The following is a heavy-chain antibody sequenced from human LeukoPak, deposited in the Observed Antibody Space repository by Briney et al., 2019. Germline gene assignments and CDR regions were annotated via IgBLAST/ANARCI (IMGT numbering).Heavy chain of an antibody. CDR1: GFTFSNYW. CDR3: ARAYYYESGSYWFDY. J-gene: IGHJ4*02. D-gene: IGHD3-10*01. V-gene: IGHV3-7*03. Sequence: GGSLRLSCAASGFTFSNYWMSWVRQAPGKGLEWVANIKQDGSEKYYVDSVKGRFTISRDNAKNSLYLQMNSLRVEDTAMYYCARAYYYESGSYWFDYWGQGTLVTVSS. CDR2: IKQDGSEK.